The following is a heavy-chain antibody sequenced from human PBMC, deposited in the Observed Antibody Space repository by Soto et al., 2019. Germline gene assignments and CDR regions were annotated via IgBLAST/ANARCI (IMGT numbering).Heavy chain of an antibody. Sequence: QVHLEESGGGVVQPGRSLRLSCAASGFSFSTYGMHWVRQAPGKGLEWVAVISHDGGNEYYTDSVKGRFTISRDSSKNTVYLQRNNVRAEDTAVYYCAKDTSSAYNRGYFDFWGLGTLVTVSS. D-gene: IGHD2-2*01. CDR3: AKDTSSAYNRGYFDF. CDR2: ISHDGGNE. J-gene: IGHJ2*01. V-gene: IGHV3-30*18. CDR1: GFSFSTYG.